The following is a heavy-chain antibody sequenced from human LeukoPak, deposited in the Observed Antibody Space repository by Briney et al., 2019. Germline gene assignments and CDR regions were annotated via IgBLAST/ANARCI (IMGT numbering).Heavy chain of an antibody. V-gene: IGHV3-48*02. CDR2: ISSSSSTI. D-gene: IGHD1-26*01. Sequence: GGSLRLSCAASGFTFSSYSMNWVRQAPGKGLEWVSYISSSSSTIYYADSVKGRFTISRDNAKNSLNLQMNSLRDEDTAVYYCARDSARDRWELLPFDYWGQGTLVTVSS. CDR3: ARDSARDRWELLPFDY. J-gene: IGHJ4*02. CDR1: GFTFSSYS.